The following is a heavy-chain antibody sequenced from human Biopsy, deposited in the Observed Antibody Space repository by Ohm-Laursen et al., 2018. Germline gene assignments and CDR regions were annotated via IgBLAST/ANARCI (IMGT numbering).Heavy chain of an antibody. J-gene: IGHJ6*02. V-gene: IGHV1-18*01. Sequence: SVKVSCKASGYTFTSYDISWVRQAPGQGLEWMGWISPYNDKTSYPPKLQDRVTMTADTSTNTAHMELRSLRSDDTAVYYCAREGAFGDTDAYYGLDVWGLGTTVTVSS. CDR1: GYTFTSYD. CDR3: AREGAFGDTDAYYGLDV. D-gene: IGHD3-16*01. CDR2: ISPYNDKT.